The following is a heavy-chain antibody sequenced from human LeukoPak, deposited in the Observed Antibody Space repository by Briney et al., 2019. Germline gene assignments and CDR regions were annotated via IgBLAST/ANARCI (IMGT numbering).Heavy chain of an antibody. J-gene: IGHJ4*02. CDR2: ISASNGNT. CDR3: ARGNFIVASSSRRDYYFDY. V-gene: IGHV1-18*01. CDR1: GYTFTTYG. D-gene: IGHD5-12*01. Sequence: GASVKVSCKAPGYTFTTYGISWVRQAPGQGLEWMGWISASNGNTNYAQKFQGRVTMTTDTSRSTAYMELRSLRSDDTAVYYCARGNFIVASSSRRDYYFDYWGQGTLVTVSS.